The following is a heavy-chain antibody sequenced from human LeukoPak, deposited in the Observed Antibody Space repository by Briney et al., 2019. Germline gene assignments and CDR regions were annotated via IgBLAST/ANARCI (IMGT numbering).Heavy chain of an antibody. J-gene: IGHJ4*02. D-gene: IGHD3-9*01. CDR3: ARETNPDWGPSQVQDY. V-gene: IGHV1-18*01. CDR2: ISAYNGNT. CDR1: GYTFTSYX. Sequence: ASVXXSXXASGYTFTSYXISXVRQXPGQGLXXXXXISAYNGNTNYAQKLQGRVTMTTDTSTSTAYMELRSLRSDDTAVYYCARETNPDWGPSQVQDYWGQGTLVTVSS.